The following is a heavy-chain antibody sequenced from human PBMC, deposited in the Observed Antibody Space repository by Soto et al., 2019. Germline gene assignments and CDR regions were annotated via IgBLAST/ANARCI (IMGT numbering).Heavy chain of an antibody. CDR3: ATPYYFNH. Sequence: GGSLRLSCAASGFMFSAYIMNWVRQAPGKGLEWLSSISDDSSYIDYADSLRGRFTVSRDNARNSLYLQIDSLGVEDTAVYYCATPYYFNHWGPGTLVTVSS. D-gene: IGHD3-16*01. J-gene: IGHJ1*01. CDR2: ISDDSSYI. CDR1: GFMFSAYI. V-gene: IGHV3-21*06.